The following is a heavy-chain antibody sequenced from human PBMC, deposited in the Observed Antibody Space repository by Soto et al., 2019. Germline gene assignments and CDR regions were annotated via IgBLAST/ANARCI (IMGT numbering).Heavy chain of an antibody. J-gene: IGHJ4*02. D-gene: IGHD1-26*01. CDR2: LNAANGDT. CDR1: GYTFAKYS. Sequence: QVQHVQSGAEVKKPGASVKVSCKASGYTFAKYSLHWMRQAPGQTLEWMGWLNAANGDTKYSQKFQGRVTITRDTFATTAYMELRSLGSEDTAVYYCARGGFEAVSTTGGDYWGQGTLVTVSS. CDR3: ARGGFEAVSTTGGDY. V-gene: IGHV1-3*01.